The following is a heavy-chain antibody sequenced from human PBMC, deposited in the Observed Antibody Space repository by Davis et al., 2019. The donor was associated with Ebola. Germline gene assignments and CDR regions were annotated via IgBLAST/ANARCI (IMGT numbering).Heavy chain of an antibody. Sequence: SVKVSCKASGGTFSSYTISWVRQAPGQGLEWMGRIIPILGIANYAQKFQGRVTITADKSTSTAYMELSSLRSEDTAVYYCARDMWTDVDAPPVYYYYGMDVWGQGTTVTVSS. CDR2: IIPILGIA. CDR3: ARDMWTDVDAPPVYYYYGMDV. D-gene: IGHD2-21*01. V-gene: IGHV1-69*04. J-gene: IGHJ6*02. CDR1: GGTFSSYT.